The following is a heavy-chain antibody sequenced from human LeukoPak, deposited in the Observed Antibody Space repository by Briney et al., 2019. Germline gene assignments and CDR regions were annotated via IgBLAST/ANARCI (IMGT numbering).Heavy chain of an antibody. V-gene: IGHV3-23*01. J-gene: IGHJ3*02. CDR2: ISGGGGST. D-gene: IGHD3-10*01. Sequence: GGSLRLSCAASGFTCSRYGMTWDRQAPGKGLEWISAISGGGGSTYYADSVKGRSTIARDNSKNTLYLQMNSLRAEDTAVYYCAKFGLAGSGRYHDAFDIWGQGTMVTVSS. CDR3: AKFGLAGSGRYHDAFDI. CDR1: GFTCSRYG.